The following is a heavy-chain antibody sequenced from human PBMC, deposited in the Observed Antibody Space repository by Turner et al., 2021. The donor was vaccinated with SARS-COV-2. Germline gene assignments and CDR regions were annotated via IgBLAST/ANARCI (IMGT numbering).Heavy chain of an antibody. D-gene: IGHD6-19*01. CDR2: IRQDGSEK. CDR1: GFTLSNYW. J-gene: IGHJ4*02. V-gene: IGHV3-7*03. CDR3: AGSGGWLLDL. Sequence: ELQLVETGGDLVQPGGSLRLSCAASGFTLSNYWMSWVRQAPGKGLEWVANIRQDGSEKEYVDSVKGRFTISRDNAKNSLYLQMNSLRVEDTAVYYCAGSGGWLLDLWGQGTLVTVSS.